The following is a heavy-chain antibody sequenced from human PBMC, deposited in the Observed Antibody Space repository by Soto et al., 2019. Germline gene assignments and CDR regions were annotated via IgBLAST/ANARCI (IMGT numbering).Heavy chain of an antibody. V-gene: IGHV3-9*01. D-gene: IGHD3-16*01. Sequence: EVQLVESGGGLVQPGRSLRLSCAASGFTFDDYAMHWVRQAPGKGLEWVSGISWNSGSIGYADSVKGRFTISRDNAKSSLYLQMNSLRAEDTALYYCAQDLRWGSWGGMDVWGQGTTVTVSS. CDR3: AQDLRWGSWGGMDV. CDR1: GFTFDDYA. CDR2: ISWNSGSI. J-gene: IGHJ6*02.